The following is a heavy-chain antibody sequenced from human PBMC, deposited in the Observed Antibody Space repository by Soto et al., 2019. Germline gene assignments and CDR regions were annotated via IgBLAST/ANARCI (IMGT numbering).Heavy chain of an antibody. V-gene: IGHV4-39*01. CDR3: ARHLWIQLWSSDFDL. D-gene: IGHD5-18*01. Sequence: PSVTPSASCRPSRGSILSSTYYLGWNSQPLGKGLEWIGSIYYSGSTYYNPSLKSRVTISVDTSKNQFSLKLSSVTAADTAVYYCARHLWIQLWSSDFDLLVQGTLVTV. J-gene: IGHJ4*02. CDR1: RGSILSSTYY. CDR2: IYYSGST.